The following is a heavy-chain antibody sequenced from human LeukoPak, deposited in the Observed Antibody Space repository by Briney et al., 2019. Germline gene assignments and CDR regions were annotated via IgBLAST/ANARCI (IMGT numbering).Heavy chain of an antibody. CDR2: IWYDGSNK. CDR3: AKDREGEHWLAHRDY. CDR1: GFIFNSYG. D-gene: IGHD6-19*01. J-gene: IGHJ4*02. Sequence: GRSLRLSCAASGFIFNSYGMHWVRQAPGKGLEWVAVIWYDGSNKYYADSVKGRFTISRDNSKNTLYLQMDSLRAEDTAVYYCAKDREGEHWLAHRDYWGQGNLCSVSS. V-gene: IGHV3-33*06.